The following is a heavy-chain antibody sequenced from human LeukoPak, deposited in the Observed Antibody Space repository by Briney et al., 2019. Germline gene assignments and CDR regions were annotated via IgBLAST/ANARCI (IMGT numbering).Heavy chain of an antibody. CDR1: GFTFSSYA. Sequence: GGSLRLSCAASGFTFSSYAMSWVRQAPGKGLEWVSAISGSGGSTYYADSVKGRFTISRDNSKNTLYLQMNGLRAEDTAVYYCAKDFLGYSYGPANFDYWGQGTLVTVSS. CDR2: ISGSGGST. J-gene: IGHJ4*02. D-gene: IGHD5-18*01. V-gene: IGHV3-23*01. CDR3: AKDFLGYSYGPANFDY.